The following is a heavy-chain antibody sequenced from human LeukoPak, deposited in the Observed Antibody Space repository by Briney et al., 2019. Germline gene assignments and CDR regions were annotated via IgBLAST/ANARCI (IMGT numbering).Heavy chain of an antibody. D-gene: IGHD1-7*01. Sequence: GGSLRLSCAGSGFTFSSSWIHWVRQGPGKGLVWVARMNGDGSTTNYADSVKGRFTISRDNAKNTVYLQMSSLRDEDTAIYYCARAGNFRFDYWGQGTLVTVSS. J-gene: IGHJ4*02. CDR3: ARAGNFRFDY. CDR1: GFTFSSSW. CDR2: MNGDGSTT. V-gene: IGHV3-74*01.